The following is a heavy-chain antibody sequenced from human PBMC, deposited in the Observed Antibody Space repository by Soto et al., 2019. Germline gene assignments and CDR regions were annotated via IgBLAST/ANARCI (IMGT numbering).Heavy chain of an antibody. Sequence: PGGSLRLSFAACGFTFSVYYMSWIHQAPGKGLEWVSYISSSSSYTNYADSVKGRFTISRDNAKNSLYLQMNSLRAEDTAVYYCARVSCSGGSCYPDAFDIWGQGTMVTVSS. J-gene: IGHJ3*02. V-gene: IGHV3-11*06. CDR2: ISSSSSYT. CDR3: ARVSCSGGSCYPDAFDI. D-gene: IGHD2-15*01. CDR1: GFTFSVYY.